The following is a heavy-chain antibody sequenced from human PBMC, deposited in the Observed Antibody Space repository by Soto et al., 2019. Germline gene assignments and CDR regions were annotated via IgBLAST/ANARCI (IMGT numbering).Heavy chain of an antibody. CDR1: GFTFSSYS. V-gene: IGHV3-48*02. Sequence: EVQLVESGGGLVQPGGSLRLYCAASGFTFSSYSMNWVRQAPGKGLEWVSYISSSSSTIYYADSVKGRFTISRDNAKNSRYLQMNSLRDEDTAVYYCARDAPPTDYWGQGTLVTVSS. J-gene: IGHJ4*02. CDR2: ISSSSSTI. CDR3: ARDAPPTDY.